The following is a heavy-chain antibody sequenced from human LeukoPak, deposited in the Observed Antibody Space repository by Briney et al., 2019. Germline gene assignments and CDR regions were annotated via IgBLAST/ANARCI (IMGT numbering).Heavy chain of an antibody. D-gene: IGHD6-19*01. V-gene: IGHV3-23*01. CDR3: GSRSAVAGTRQYYFGY. CDR2: ISGSGGST. Sequence: PGGSLRLSCAASGFTFSSYAMSWVRQAPGKGLEWVSAISGSGGSTYYADSVKGRFTISRDNSKNTLYLQMNSLRAEDTAVYYCGSRSAVAGTRQYYFGYWGQGTLVTVSS. J-gene: IGHJ4*02. CDR1: GFTFSSYA.